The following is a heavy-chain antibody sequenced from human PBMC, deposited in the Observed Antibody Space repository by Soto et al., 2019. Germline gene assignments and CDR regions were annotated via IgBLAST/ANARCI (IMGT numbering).Heavy chain of an antibody. CDR1: GVSISSGNW. J-gene: IGHJ3*01. Sequence: QVQLPESGPGLVKPSGTLSLTCAVSGVSISSGNWWSWVRQTPGKGLEWIGEIFHSGSTTYNPSLKSRVTVSVDKSKHQFSLKLSSVTAAAMAVYYCESLWGYPPGPWGQGTMVIVSS. CDR2: IFHSGST. D-gene: IGHD3-16*01. CDR3: ESLWGYPPGP. V-gene: IGHV4-4*02.